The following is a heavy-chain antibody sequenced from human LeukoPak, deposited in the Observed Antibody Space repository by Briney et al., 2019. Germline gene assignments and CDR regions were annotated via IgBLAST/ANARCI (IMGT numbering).Heavy chain of an antibody. D-gene: IGHD2-2*01. V-gene: IGHV3-30*02. Sequence: PGGSLRLSCTASGFIFTNDGMHWVRQAPGKGLEWVAFIRYDGSNKYYADSVKGRFTISRDNSKNTLSLQMNSLRPEDTAVYYCAKGYCSGTSCYSGLDWGQGTLVTVSS. CDR2: IRYDGSNK. CDR1: GFIFTNDG. J-gene: IGHJ4*02. CDR3: AKGYCSGTSCYSGLD.